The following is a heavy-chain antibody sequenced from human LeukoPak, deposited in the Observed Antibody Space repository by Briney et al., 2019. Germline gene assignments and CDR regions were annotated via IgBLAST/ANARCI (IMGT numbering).Heavy chain of an antibody. V-gene: IGHV3-30-3*01. D-gene: IGHD1-14*01. Sequence: GGSLRLPCAASGFIFSDYAIHWVRQAPGKGLEWVAVISYDGNNKEYADSVKGRFTISRDNSKSTVYLQVNSLRGEDTAVFYCARDPLNRRWGSYYFDYWGQGTLVTVSS. CDR3: ARDPLNRRWGSYYFDY. J-gene: IGHJ4*02. CDR2: ISYDGNNK. CDR1: GFIFSDYA.